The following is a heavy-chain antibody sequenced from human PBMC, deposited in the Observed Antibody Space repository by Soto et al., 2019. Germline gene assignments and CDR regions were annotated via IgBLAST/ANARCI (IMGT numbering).Heavy chain of an antibody. CDR1: GGSISSYY. J-gene: IGHJ6*02. D-gene: IGHD2-2*01. CDR2: IYYSGST. Sequence: ASETLSLTCTVSGGSISSYYWSWIRQPPGKGLEWIGYIYYSGSTYYNPSLKSRVTISVDTSKNQFSLKLSSVTTADTAVYYCARDGGYCSSTSCFPYYYYYGMDVWGQGTTVTVSS. V-gene: IGHV4-59*01. CDR3: ARDGGYCSSTSCFPYYYYYGMDV.